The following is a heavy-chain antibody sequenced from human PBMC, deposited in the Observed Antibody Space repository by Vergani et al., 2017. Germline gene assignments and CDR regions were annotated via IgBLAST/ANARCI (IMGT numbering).Heavy chain of an antibody. CDR1: GGTFSSYA. V-gene: IGHV1-69*01. Sequence: QVQLVQSGAEVKKPGSSVKVSCKASGGTFSSYATSWVRQAPGQGLEWMGGIISIFGTANYAQKFQGRVTITADESTSTAYMELSSLRSEDTAVYYCARGQLRGSGSYWKFDYWGQGTLVTVSS. CDR3: ARGQLRGSGSYWKFDY. CDR2: IISIFGTA. J-gene: IGHJ4*02. D-gene: IGHD3-10*01.